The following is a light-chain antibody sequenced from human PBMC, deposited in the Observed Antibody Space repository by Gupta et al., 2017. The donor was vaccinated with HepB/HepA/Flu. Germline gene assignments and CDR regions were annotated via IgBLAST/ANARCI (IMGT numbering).Light chain of an antibody. Sequence: SALTQPASVSGSPGQSITISCTGTSSDVGGYNYVSWYQLHPGRAPKLMIYDVSNRPSGVSNRFSGSKSGNTASLTISGLQAEDEADYYCSSYTSSSTLNWVFGEGTKLTVL. CDR3: SSYTSSSTLNWV. J-gene: IGLJ3*02. CDR2: DVS. V-gene: IGLV2-14*01. CDR1: SSDVGGYNY.